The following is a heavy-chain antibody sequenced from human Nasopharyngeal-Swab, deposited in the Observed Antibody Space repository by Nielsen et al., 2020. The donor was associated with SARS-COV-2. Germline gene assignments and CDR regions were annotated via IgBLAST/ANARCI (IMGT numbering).Heavy chain of an antibody. J-gene: IGHJ3*02. CDR2: IYYSGST. Sequence: WIRQPPGKGLERIGYIYYSGSTYYNPSLKSRVTISVDTSKNQFSLKLSSVTAADTAVYYCARDGVVAATDAFDIWGQGTMVTVSS. D-gene: IGHD2-15*01. CDR3: ARDGVVAATDAFDI. V-gene: IGHV4-31*02.